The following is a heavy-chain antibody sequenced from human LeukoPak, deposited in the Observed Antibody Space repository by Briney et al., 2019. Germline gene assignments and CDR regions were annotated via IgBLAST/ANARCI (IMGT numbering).Heavy chain of an antibody. J-gene: IGHJ6*02. D-gene: IGHD3-10*01. CDR1: GFTFSSYA. V-gene: IGHV3-30-3*01. CDR2: ISYDGSNK. Sequence: PRRSLRLSCAASGFTFSSYAMNWVRQAPGKGLEWVAFISYDGSNKYYADSVKGRFTISRDNSKNTLYLQMNSLRAEDTAVYYCASQGGLLWFGEFSGGMDVWGQGTTVTVSS. CDR3: ASQGGLLWFGEFSGGMDV.